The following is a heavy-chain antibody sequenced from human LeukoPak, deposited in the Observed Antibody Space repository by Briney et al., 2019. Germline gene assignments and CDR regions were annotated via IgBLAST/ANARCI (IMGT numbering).Heavy chain of an antibody. V-gene: IGHV5-51*01. Sequence: GAALKISCKGAGCRFTSYWIAWGRQMPGKGLEGMGVIYPGDCDTRYSPSFQGQVTISADKSISTASLQWTSLQASDTAMYYCARRASATEDLDYWGQGTLVTVSS. CDR3: ARRASATEDLDY. CDR1: GCRFTSYW. CDR2: IYPGDCDT. J-gene: IGHJ4*02.